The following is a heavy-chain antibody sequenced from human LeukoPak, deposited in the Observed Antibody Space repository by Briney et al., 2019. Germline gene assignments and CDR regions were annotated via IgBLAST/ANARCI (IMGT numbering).Heavy chain of an antibody. CDR3: TGGGLVQGGTHWFDP. CDR1: GDSVSSYTAG. J-gene: IGHJ5*02. CDR2: TYYRSKWYI. D-gene: IGHD3-10*01. V-gene: IGHV6-1*01. Sequence: SQTLSLTCAISGDSVSSYTAGWNWIRQSPSRGLEWLERTYYRSKWYIDYAVSVKSRISINPDTSKNQFSLQLDSVIPEDTAVYYCTGGGLVQGGTHWFDPWGQGTLVTVSS.